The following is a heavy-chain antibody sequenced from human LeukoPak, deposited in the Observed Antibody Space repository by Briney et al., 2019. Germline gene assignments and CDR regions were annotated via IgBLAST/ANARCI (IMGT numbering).Heavy chain of an antibody. CDR3: ARVLGSSDSGYDYGY. CDR2: ISSSSSYI. J-gene: IGHJ4*02. V-gene: IGHV3-21*01. CDR1: GFTFSSYS. D-gene: IGHD5-12*01. Sequence: PGGSLRLSCAASGFTFSSYSMNWVRQAPGKGLEWVSSISSSSSYIYYADSVKGRFTISRDNAKNSLYLQMNSLRAEDTAVYYCARVLGSSDSGYDYGYWGQGTLVTVSS.